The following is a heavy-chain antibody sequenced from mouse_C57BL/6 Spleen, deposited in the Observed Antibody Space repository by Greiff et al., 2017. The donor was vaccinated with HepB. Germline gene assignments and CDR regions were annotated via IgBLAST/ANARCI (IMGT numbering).Heavy chain of an antibody. Sequence: QVHVKQSGAELVKPGASVKISCKASGYAFSSYWMNWVKQRPGKGLEWIGQIYPGDGDTNYNGKFKGKATLTADKSSSTAYMQLSSLTSEDSAVYFCAREGGSWFADWGQGTLVTVSA. CDR1: GYAFSSYW. CDR2: IYPGDGDT. J-gene: IGHJ3*01. V-gene: IGHV1-80*01. CDR3: AREGGSWFAD.